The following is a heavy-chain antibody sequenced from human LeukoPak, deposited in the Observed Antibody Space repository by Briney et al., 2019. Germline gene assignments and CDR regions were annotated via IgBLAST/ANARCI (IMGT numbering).Heavy chain of an antibody. D-gene: IGHD1/OR15-1a*01. Sequence: SVKVSCKASGGAFSNYGISWVRQAPGQGLEWMGGIIPMLGTANYAQRFQGRVTITTDESTSTAYMEVSSLRSEDTAVYYCARDSNIDGFDYWGQGTLVTVSS. CDR3: ARDSNIDGFDY. V-gene: IGHV1-69*05. CDR2: IIPMLGTA. J-gene: IGHJ4*02. CDR1: GGAFSNYG.